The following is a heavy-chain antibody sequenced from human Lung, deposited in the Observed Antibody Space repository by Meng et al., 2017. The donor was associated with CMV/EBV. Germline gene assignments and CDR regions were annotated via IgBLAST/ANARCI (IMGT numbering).Heavy chain of an antibody. V-gene: IGHV3-49*04. J-gene: IGHJ4*02. Sequence: GGSXRLSCAASGSMFRDYPMTWVRQAPGRGLEWVALIRTRGYGATTEYAASVKGRFTVSRDDSNSIVYLQMNSLKTEDTAVYFCSSPTTLSRSVDFWGQGTLVTVSS. D-gene: IGHD4-11*01. CDR2: IRTRGYGATT. CDR3: SSPTTLSRSVDF. CDR1: GSMFRDYP.